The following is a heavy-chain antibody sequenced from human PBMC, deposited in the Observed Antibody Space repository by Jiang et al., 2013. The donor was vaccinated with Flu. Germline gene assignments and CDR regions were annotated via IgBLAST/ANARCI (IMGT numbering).Heavy chain of an antibody. J-gene: IGHJ3*02. CDR2: IIPIFGTA. V-gene: IGHV1-69*01. D-gene: IGHD5-24*01. CDR1: GGTFSSYA. Sequence: QSGAEVKKPGSSVKVSCKASGGTFSSYAISWVRQAPGQGLEWMGGIIPIFGTANYAQKFQGRVTITADESTSTAYMELGSLRSEDTAVYYCARNSWVEMATMGAFDIWGQGTMVTISS. CDR3: ARNSWVEMATMGAFDI.